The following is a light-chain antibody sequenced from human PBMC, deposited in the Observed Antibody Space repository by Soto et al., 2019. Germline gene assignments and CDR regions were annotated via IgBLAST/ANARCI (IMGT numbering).Light chain of an antibody. CDR3: QQYFSSPT. CDR1: QSVGSSY. Sequence: EIVLTQSPGTLCLSPGERATLSCRASQSVGSSYLAWFQQKPGQAPRLLIYGTSSRATAIPDRFSGSGSGKDFTLTISRLEPEDFAVYYCQQYFSSPTFGGGTKVEIK. CDR2: GTS. V-gene: IGKV3-20*01. J-gene: IGKJ4*01.